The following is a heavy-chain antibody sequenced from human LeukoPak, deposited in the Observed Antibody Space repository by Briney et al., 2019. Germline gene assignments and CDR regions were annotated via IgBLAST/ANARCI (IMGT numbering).Heavy chain of an antibody. CDR1: GYTFSGYY. J-gene: IGHJ4*02. CDR2: INPNSGGT. Sequence: GASVKVSCKSSGYTFSGYYMHWVRQAPGQALEWVGWINPNSGGTNYAQKFQGRVTMTTDTSTSTAHMELRSLRSDDTAVYYCAREVRGWLGTYFDYWGQGTLVTVSS. V-gene: IGHV1-2*02. D-gene: IGHD6-19*01. CDR3: AREVRGWLGTYFDY.